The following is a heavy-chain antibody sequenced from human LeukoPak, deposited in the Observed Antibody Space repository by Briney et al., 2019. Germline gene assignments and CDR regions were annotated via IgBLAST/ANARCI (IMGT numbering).Heavy chain of an antibody. CDR1: GGSITSSY. CDR3: ARWYYDILTGTYYFDY. CDR2: ISNAGST. V-gene: IGHV4-59*01. J-gene: IGHJ4*02. D-gene: IGHD3-9*01. Sequence: SETLSLTCSVSGGSITSSYWTWVRQPPGKGLEFIGYISNAGSTNYNPSLKSRVTISVDTAKNQLSVNLTSVTDADTAVYYCARWYYDILTGTYYFDYWGQGTLVTVSS.